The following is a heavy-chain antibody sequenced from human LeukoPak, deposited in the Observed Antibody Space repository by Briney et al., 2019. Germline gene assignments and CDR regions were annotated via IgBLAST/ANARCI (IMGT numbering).Heavy chain of an antibody. J-gene: IGHJ3*02. D-gene: IGHD3-10*01. CDR1: GFTFSSYA. CDR2: ISGSGGST. CDR3: AKDRTLGILWFGELFSAFDI. Sequence: PGGSLRLSCAVSGFTFSSYAMSWVRQAPGKGLEWVSAISGSGGSTYYADSVKGRFTISRDNSKNTLYLQMNSLRAEDTAVYYCAKDRTLGILWFGELFSAFDIWGQGTMVTVSS. V-gene: IGHV3-23*01.